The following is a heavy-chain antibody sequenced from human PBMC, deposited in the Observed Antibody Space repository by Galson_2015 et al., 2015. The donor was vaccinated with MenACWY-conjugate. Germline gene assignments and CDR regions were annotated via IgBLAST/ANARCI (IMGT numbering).Heavy chain of an antibody. J-gene: IGHJ4*02. V-gene: IGHV4-61*08. CDR1: GGSASSSGYY. CDR2: IYDSGTT. CDR3: AREFSY. D-gene: IGHD2/OR15-2a*01. Sequence: ETLSLTCTVSGGSASSSGYYWTWIRQPPGKGLEWIGLIYDSGTTKYNPSLKGRVTISLDTSKNQVSLTLSSVTAADTAVYYCAREFSYWGQGTLVTVSS.